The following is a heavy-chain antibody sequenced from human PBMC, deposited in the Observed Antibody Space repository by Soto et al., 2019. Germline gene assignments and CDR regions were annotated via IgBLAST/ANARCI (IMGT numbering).Heavy chain of an antibody. J-gene: IGHJ5*02. CDR3: ASAIEYSSSYWFDP. Sequence: PSETVSLICTVSGGSISSYYWSWIRQPPGKGLEWIGYIYYSGSTNYNPSLKSRVTISVDTSKNQFSLKLSSVTAADTAVYYCASAIEYSSSYWFDPWGQGTLVTVSS. CDR2: IYYSGST. V-gene: IGHV4-59*01. CDR1: GGSISSYY. D-gene: IGHD6-6*01.